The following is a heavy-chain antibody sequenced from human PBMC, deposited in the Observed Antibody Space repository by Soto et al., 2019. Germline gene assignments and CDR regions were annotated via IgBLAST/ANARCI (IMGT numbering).Heavy chain of an antibody. CDR3: ARAPMVLTRSYFDS. CDR1: DGSISNFY. V-gene: IGHV4-59*01. J-gene: IGHJ4*02. CDR2: ISSSGNT. D-gene: IGHD3-22*01. Sequence: ETLSLTCTVSDGSISNFYWSWIRQPPGKGLEWIGYISSSGNTNYNPSLKSRVSISVDTSKNQFSLNLTSVTAADTAVYYCARAPMVLTRSYFDSWGQGTPVTVSS.